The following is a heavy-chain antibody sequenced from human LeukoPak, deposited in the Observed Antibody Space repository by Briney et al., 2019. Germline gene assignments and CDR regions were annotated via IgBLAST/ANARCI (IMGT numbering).Heavy chain of an antibody. CDR2: MRSGGTT. J-gene: IGHJ3*02. D-gene: IGHD5/OR15-5a*01. Sequence: GGSLRLSCAASGFTVSSNYMNWVRKAPGKGLEWVSVMRSGGTTSYADSVKGRFTISRDSSKNMLYLQMNSLRAEDTAMYYCARESLKGSTTDGFDIWGQGTMVTVSS. V-gene: IGHV3-53*01. CDR3: ARESLKGSTTDGFDI. CDR1: GFTVSSNY.